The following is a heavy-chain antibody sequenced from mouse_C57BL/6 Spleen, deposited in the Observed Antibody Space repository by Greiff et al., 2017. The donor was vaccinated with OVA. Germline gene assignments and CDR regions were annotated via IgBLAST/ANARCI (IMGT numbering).Heavy chain of an antibody. CDR1: GYAFTNYL. CDR3: ARDGGPYYFAY. V-gene: IGHV1-54*01. Sequence: QVQLKESGAELVRPGTSVKVSCKASGYAFTNYLIEWVKQRPGQGLEWIGVINPGSGGTNYNEKFKGKATLTADKSSSTASMQLSSLTSEDSAVYFCARDGGPYYFAYWGQGTTLTVSS. J-gene: IGHJ2*01. CDR2: INPGSGGT.